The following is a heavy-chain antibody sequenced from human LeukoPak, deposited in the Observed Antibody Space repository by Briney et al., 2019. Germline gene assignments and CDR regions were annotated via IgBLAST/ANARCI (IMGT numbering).Heavy chain of an antibody. J-gene: IGHJ4*02. CDR3: PKVLRGIAVAADY. D-gene: IGHD6-19*01. CDR1: GFTFSSFG. Sequence: GGSLRLSCAASGFTFSSFGMHWVRQAPGKGLEWVAVISYDGSNPYYADSVKGRFTISRDNSKNTLYLQMNSLRAEDTAVYYCPKVLRGIAVAADYWGQGTLVTVSS. CDR2: ISYDGSNP. V-gene: IGHV3-30*18.